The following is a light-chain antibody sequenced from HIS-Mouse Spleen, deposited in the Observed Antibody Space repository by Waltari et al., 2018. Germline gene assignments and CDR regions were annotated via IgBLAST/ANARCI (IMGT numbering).Light chain of an antibody. J-gene: IGLJ3*02. CDR2: DGS. Sequence: QSALPQPASVSGSPGQSITISCTRTNSDFGSYNLVSWYQQPPGNAPQLMIYDGSKRPSGVSNRFAGSKSGNTASLTISGLQAEDEADYYCCSYAGSSTWVFGGGTKLTVL. V-gene: IGLV2-23*01. CDR3: CSYAGSSTWV. CDR1: NSDFGSYNL.